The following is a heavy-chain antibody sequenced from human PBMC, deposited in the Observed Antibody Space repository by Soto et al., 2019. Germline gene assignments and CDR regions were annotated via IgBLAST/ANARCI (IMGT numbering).Heavy chain of an antibody. J-gene: IGHJ4*02. V-gene: IGHV3-30*18. D-gene: IGHD5-12*01. CDR2: ISYDGSNK. CDR1: GFTFSSYG. Sequence: GGSLRLSCAASGFTFSSYGMHWVRQAPGKGLEWVAVISYDGSNKYYADSVKGRFTISRDNSKNTLYLQMNSLRAEDTAVYYCAKDPIVATILEGSFDYWGQGTLVTVSS. CDR3: AKDPIVATILEGSFDY.